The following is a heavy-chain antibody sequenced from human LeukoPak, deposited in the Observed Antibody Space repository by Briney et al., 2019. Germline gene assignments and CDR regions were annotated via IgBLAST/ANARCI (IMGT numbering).Heavy chain of an antibody. D-gene: IGHD3-9*01. J-gene: IGHJ4*02. Sequence: ASVKVSCKASGYTFTGYYMHWVRQAPGQGLEWMGRINPNSGGTNYAQKFQGRVTMTRDTYISTAYMELSRLRSDDTAVYYCARSPGPVYFDWLPRVDYFDYWGQGTLVTVSS. CDR3: ARSPGPVYFDWLPRVDYFDY. V-gene: IGHV1-2*06. CDR1: GYTFTGYY. CDR2: INPNSGGT.